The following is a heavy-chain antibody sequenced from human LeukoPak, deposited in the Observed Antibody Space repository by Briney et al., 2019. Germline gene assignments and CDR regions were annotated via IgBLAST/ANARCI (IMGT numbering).Heavy chain of an antibody. CDR2: ISGSGGST. CDR1: GFTFTTYA. D-gene: IGHD4-17*01. J-gene: IGHJ4*02. CDR3: AKDTATVTPYFFDY. V-gene: IGHV3-23*01. Sequence: GGSLRLSCAASGFTFTTYAMSWVRQAPGKGLEWVSAISGSGGSTYYADSVKGRFTISRDNSKKTLFLQMDSLRAEDTAVYYCAKDTATVTPYFFDYWGQGTLVTVSS.